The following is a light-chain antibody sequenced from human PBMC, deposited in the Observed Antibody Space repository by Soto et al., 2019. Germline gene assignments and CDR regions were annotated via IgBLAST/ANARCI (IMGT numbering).Light chain of an antibody. V-gene: IGLV1-40*01. J-gene: IGLJ3*02. CDR3: QSYDSSLSGWV. CDR1: SSNIGAGYD. Sequence: QSVLTQPPSVSGAPGQRVTISCTGSSSNIGAGYDVHWYQQLPGTAPKLLISGNGNRPSGVPDRFSGSKSGTSASMDITGLQAEDEADYYCQSYDSSLSGWVFGGGTKLTVL. CDR2: GNG.